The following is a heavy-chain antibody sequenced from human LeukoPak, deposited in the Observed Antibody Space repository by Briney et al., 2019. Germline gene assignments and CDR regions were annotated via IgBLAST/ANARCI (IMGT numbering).Heavy chain of an antibody. J-gene: IGHJ4*02. CDR2: ISAYNGNS. Sequence: ASVKASCKAPGYTFTSYDISWVRQAPGQGLEWMGWISAYNGNSNYAQKLQGRVTMTTDTSTSSAYMELRSLRSDDTAVYYCAREAAAAGTPHFDYWGQGTLVTVSS. CDR3: AREAAAAGTPHFDY. D-gene: IGHD6-13*01. V-gene: IGHV1-18*01. CDR1: GYTFTSYD.